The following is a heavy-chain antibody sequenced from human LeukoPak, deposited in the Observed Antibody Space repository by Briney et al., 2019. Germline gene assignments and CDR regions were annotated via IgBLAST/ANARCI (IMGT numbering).Heavy chain of an antibody. D-gene: IGHD4-23*01. CDR1: GGSISSGGYS. CDR2: IYHSGST. Sequence: PSQTLSLTCAVSGGSISSGGYSWSWIRQPPGKSLEWIGYIYHSGSTYYNPSLKSRVTISVDRSKNQFSLKLSSVTAADTAVYYCARDRSENGNPGRYFDYWGQGTLVTVSS. V-gene: IGHV4-30-2*01. CDR3: ARDRSENGNPGRYFDY. J-gene: IGHJ4*02.